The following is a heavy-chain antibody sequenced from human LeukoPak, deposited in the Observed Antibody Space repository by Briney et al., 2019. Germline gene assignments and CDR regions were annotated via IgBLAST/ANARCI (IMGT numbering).Heavy chain of an antibody. J-gene: IGHJ4*02. V-gene: IGHV3-74*01. CDR2: INSDGSST. D-gene: IGHD6-13*01. CDR1: GFTFSSYW. CDR3: ARGTYFSWLTPQDY. Sequence: GGSLRLSCAASGFTFSSYWMHWVRQAPGKGLVWVSRINSDGSSTSYADSVKGRFTISRDNSKNTLYLQMNSLRAEDTAVYYCARGTYFSWLTPQDYWGQGTLVTVSS.